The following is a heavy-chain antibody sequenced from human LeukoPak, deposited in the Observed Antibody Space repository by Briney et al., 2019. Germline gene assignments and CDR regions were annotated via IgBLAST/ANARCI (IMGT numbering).Heavy chain of an antibody. CDR2: MSDDGSIK. J-gene: IGHJ4*02. D-gene: IGHD6-19*01. CDR1: GFTFSTSP. CDR3: VRSKRSGWTPFDY. Sequence: GGSLRLSCAASGFTFSTSPMHWVRQAPGKGLEWVAVMSDDGSIKYYTDSVRGRFTISRDNSKNTLYLQMDSLRGKDTAVYFCVRSKRSGWTPFDYWGQGTLVTVSS. V-gene: IGHV3-30*04.